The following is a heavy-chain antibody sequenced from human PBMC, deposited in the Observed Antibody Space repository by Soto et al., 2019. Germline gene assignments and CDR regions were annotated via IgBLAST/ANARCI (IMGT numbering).Heavy chain of an antibody. CDR3: VRLIGNSWLDS. V-gene: IGHV4-39*01. D-gene: IGHD1-26*01. Sequence: SETLSLTCTVSGGSISDDTYYWGWIRQPPGKGLEWIGSIYYSGTSSYNPSLESRITINPDTSNNQLSLQLNSVTPDDTAVYNCVRLIGNSWLDSWGQGTLVTVSS. CDR1: GGSISDDTYY. CDR2: IYYSGTS. J-gene: IGHJ5*01.